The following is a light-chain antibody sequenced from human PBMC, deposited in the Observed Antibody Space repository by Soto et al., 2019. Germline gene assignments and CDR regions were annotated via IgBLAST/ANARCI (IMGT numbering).Light chain of an antibody. CDR3: PQSYSTSWT. Sequence: AIRMTQSPSSLSASTGDRVTITCRASQGISSDLAWYQQKPGKAPKLLIYAASTLQSGVPSRFSGSGSGTDFTLTISCLQSEDFATHYCPQSYSTSWTFRYGTKLNIK. V-gene: IGKV1-8*01. CDR2: AAS. J-gene: IGKJ1*01. CDR1: QGISSD.